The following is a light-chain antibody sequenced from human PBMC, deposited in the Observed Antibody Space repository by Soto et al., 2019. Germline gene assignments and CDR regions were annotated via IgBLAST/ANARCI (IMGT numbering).Light chain of an antibody. CDR2: TAS. J-gene: IGKJ4*01. Sequence: DIPMTQSPSSVSASVGDRVTITCRASQSINRWLAWYQQKPGEAPKLLIYTASILQGGVPSRFSGSGSGTDFTLTINSLQPEDFATYYCQQGDRFPLTFGAGTRVDI. V-gene: IGKV1-12*01. CDR1: QSINRW. CDR3: QQGDRFPLT.